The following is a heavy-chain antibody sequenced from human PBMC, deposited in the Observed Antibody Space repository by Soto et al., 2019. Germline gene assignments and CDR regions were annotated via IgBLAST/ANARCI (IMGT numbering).Heavy chain of an antibody. V-gene: IGHV3-21*01. J-gene: IGHJ4*02. D-gene: IGHD5-18*01. Sequence: GGALRLSCAASGFTFSSYSMNWVRQAPGKGLEWVSSISSSSSYIYYADSVKGRFTISRDNAKNSLYLQMNSLRAEDTAVYYCARDRDSFFDYWGQGTLVTVSS. CDR2: ISSSSSYI. CDR1: GFTFSSYS. CDR3: ARDRDSFFDY.